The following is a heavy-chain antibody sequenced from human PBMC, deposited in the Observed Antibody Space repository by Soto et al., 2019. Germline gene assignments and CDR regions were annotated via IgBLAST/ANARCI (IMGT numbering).Heavy chain of an antibody. CDR1: GGTFSSYT. Sequence: QVQLVQSGAEVKKPGSSVKVSCKASGGTFSSYTISWVRQAPGQGLEWMGRIIPILGIANYAQKFQGRVTITADKSTGTAYMERSSLRYEDTAVYYCARVSTMGYYYGMDVWGQGTTVTVSS. V-gene: IGHV1-69*02. CDR3: ARVSTMGYYYGMDV. CDR2: IIPILGIA. J-gene: IGHJ6*02. D-gene: IGHD3-10*01.